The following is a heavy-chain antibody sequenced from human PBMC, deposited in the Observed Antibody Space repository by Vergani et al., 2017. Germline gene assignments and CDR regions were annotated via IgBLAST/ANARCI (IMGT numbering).Heavy chain of an antibody. Sequence: EVQLVESGGGLVQPGRSLRLSCAASGFTFDDYAMHWVRQAPGKGLEWVSGISWNSGSIGYADSVKGRFTISRDNGKNSLYLQMNRLRAEDTALYYCAKEGVKKDAFDIWGQGTMVTVSS. CDR3: AKEGVKKDAFDI. J-gene: IGHJ3*02. V-gene: IGHV3-9*01. CDR1: GFTFDDYA. CDR2: ISWNSGSI. D-gene: IGHD3-3*01.